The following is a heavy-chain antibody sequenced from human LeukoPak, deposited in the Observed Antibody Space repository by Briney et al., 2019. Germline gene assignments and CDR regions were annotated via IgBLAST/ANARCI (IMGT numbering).Heavy chain of an antibody. J-gene: IGHJ4*02. CDR1: GFSFSSYW. CDR3: VRDEALWRLDY. Sequence: GGSLRLSCAASGFSFSSYWMHWVRQAPGKGLVWVSRINERGRDTMYADSVKGRFSISRDNAKNTVNLQMNSLRAEDTGVYYCVRDEALWRLDYWGQGTLVTVSS. V-gene: IGHV3-74*03. D-gene: IGHD2-21*01. CDR2: INERGRDT.